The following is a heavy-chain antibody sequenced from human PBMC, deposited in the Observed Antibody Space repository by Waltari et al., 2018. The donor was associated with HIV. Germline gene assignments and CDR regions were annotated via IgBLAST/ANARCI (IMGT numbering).Heavy chain of an antibody. Sequence: MSWVRQAPGKGLEWVANIKPDGSETYYVDSVKGRFTISRDNAKTSLYLQMNSLRAEDTAVYFCAREYFYESSGYYYRSTFDYWGQGTLVTVSS. D-gene: IGHD3-22*01. V-gene: IGHV3-7*01. CDR2: IKPDGSET. J-gene: IGHJ4*02. CDR3: AREYFYESSGYYYRSTFDY.